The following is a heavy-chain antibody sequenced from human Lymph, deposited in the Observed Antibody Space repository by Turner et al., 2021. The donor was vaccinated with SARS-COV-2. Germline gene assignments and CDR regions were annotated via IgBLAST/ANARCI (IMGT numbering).Heavy chain of an antibody. CDR2: ISPIFGTP. Sequence: QVQLVQSGAEVQTPGSSVNVSCKASGGTFSSYAISWVRQAPGQGLEWRGGISPIFGTPNYAQKFQGRVTITADESTSTAYMELSSLRSEDTAVYYCASFGGDDVFDYWGQGTLVTVSS. J-gene: IGHJ4*02. CDR3: ASFGGDDVFDY. V-gene: IGHV1-69*01. D-gene: IGHD3-10*01. CDR1: GGTFSSYA.